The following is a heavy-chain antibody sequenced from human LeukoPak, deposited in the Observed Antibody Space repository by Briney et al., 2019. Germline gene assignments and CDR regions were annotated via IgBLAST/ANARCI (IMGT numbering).Heavy chain of an antibody. CDR3: ARVFSSYYYDSSPYDY. CDR2: INSDGSST. D-gene: IGHD3-22*01. J-gene: IGHJ4*02. CDR1: GFTFSSYW. V-gene: IGHV3-74*01. Sequence: QPGGSLRLSCAASGFTFSSYWMHWVRQAPGKGLVWVSRINSDGSSTSYADSVKGRFTISRDNAKNTLYLQMNSLRAEDTAVYYCARVFSSYYYDSSPYDYWGQGTLVTVSS.